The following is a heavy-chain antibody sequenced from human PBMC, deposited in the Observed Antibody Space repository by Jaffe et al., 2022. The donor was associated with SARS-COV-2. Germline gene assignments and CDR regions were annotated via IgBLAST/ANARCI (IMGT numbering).Heavy chain of an antibody. J-gene: IGHJ5*02. Sequence: EVQLVQSGAEAKKPGESLKISCKGSGYRFSNYWIGWVRQMPGKGLEWMGIIYPGDSDARYSPSFQGQVTISADKSITTAYLQWTSLKASDTAMYYCVRQPSFFDPWGQGTLVTVSS. CDR2: IYPGDSDA. CDR3: VRQPSFFDP. CDR1: GYRFSNYW. V-gene: IGHV5-51*01.